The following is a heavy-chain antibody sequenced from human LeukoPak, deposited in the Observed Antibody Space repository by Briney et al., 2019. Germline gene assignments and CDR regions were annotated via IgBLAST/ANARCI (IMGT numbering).Heavy chain of an antibody. D-gene: IGHD1-14*01. CDR1: GGSISSGSYY. V-gene: IGHV4-39*07. CDR2: IYYSGST. J-gene: IGHJ4*02. CDR3: ARDIAGSFDY. Sequence: PSETLSLTCTVSGGSISSGSYYWGWIRQPPGKGLEWIGTIYYSGSTYFNPSLKSRVTISLDTSKNQFSLKLTSVTAADTAVYYCARDIAGSFDYWGQGNLVTVSS.